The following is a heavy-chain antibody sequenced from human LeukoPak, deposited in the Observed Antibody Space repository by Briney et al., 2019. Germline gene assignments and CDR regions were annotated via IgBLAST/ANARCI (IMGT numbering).Heavy chain of an antibody. CDR2: ISNDGSKK. D-gene: IGHD5-18*01. CDR1: GFTFSSYG. Sequence: GGSLRLSCAASGFTFSSYGMHWVRQAPGKGLDWVAVISNDGSKKYYADSVKGRFTISRDNSKNTLSLQASSLRTEDTAVYYCAKDRYSYAFEYSDSWGQGTLVTVSS. J-gene: IGHJ4*02. V-gene: IGHV3-30*18. CDR3: AKDRYSYAFEYSDS.